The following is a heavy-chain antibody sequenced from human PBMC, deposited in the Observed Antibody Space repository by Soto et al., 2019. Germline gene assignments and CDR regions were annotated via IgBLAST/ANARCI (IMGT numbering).Heavy chain of an antibody. CDR1: GFTFSSYA. V-gene: IGHV3-30*04. Sequence: GGSLRLSCAASGFTFSSYAMHWVRQAPGKGLEWVAVISYDGSNKYYADSVKGRFTISRDNSKNTLYLQMNSLRAEDTAVYDCARAITRRRYFDYWGKGTLVTVSS. CDR3: ARAITRRRYFDY. CDR2: ISYDGSNK. D-gene: IGHD1-20*01. J-gene: IGHJ4*02.